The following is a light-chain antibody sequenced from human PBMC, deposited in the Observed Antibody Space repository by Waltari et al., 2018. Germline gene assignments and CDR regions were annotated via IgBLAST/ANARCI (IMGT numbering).Light chain of an antibody. Sequence: SSELTQDPAVSVALGQTATITCLGDSLRGNHASWYQQKPGQAPLLVIYGKTNRPSGIPDRFSGSSSGNTASLTITGAQAEDEADYYCYSRDNSGDHLRVFGTGTKVTVL. J-gene: IGLJ1*01. CDR3: YSRDNSGDHLRV. CDR2: GKT. CDR1: SLRGNH. V-gene: IGLV3-19*01.